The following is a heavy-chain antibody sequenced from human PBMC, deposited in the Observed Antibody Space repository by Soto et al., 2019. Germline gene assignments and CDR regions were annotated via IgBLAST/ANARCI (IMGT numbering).Heavy chain of an antibody. CDR3: AKHATVTSFLGVHDY. D-gene: IGHD4-4*01. V-gene: IGHV3-23*01. Sequence: PGGSLRLSCVASGFPFYNYAMNWVRQAPGKGLEWVSGISVSDATTSYADSVKGRFTISRDNSKNTLYLEMNSLTAEDTAVYYWAKHATVTSFLGVHDYWGQGPLVTVS. J-gene: IGHJ4*02. CDR2: ISVSDATT. CDR1: GFPFYNYA.